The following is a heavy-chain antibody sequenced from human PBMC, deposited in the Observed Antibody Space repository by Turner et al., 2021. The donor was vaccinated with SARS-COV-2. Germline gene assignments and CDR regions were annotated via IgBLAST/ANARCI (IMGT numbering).Heavy chain of an antibody. CDR3: ARERRGYYAEY. Sequence: QVQLVESGGGVVQPGGSLRLACAASGFSFSNDAMHWVRQAPGKGLEWVAIISYDGRNKYYADSVKGRFTISRDDSKSTLYLQMNSLRPEDTAIYYCARERRGYYAEYWGQGTLVTVSS. J-gene: IGHJ4*02. D-gene: IGHD3-3*01. V-gene: IGHV3-30*04. CDR2: ISYDGRNK. CDR1: GFSFSNDA.